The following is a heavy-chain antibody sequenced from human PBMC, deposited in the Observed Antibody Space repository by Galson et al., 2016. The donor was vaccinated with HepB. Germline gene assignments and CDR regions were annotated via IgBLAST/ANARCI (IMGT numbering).Heavy chain of an antibody. Sequence: SLRLSCAVSGLTVSGDYMSWVRQAPGKGLEWVSVLYRDGSTYYADSVEGRFTISRDNSRNTLYLQMNSLRAEDTAMYYCATMDYNANSAYWGQGTLVTVSS. CDR2: LYRDGST. CDR1: GLTVSGDY. CDR3: ATMDYNANSAY. D-gene: IGHD4-11*01. V-gene: IGHV3-53*01. J-gene: IGHJ4*02.